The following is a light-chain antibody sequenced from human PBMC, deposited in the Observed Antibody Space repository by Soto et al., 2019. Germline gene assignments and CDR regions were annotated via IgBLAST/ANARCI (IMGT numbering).Light chain of an antibody. Sequence: IVLTQSPGTLSLSPGERATLSCRASQSISNSYLAWYQKKPGQAPRLLIYGASSMATGIPDRFSGSGSGADFTLTISSLEPEDFAVYYCQQYEQYDASFLITFGQGTRLEIK. V-gene: IGKV3-20*01. CDR1: QSISNSY. J-gene: IGKJ5*01. CDR2: GAS. CDR3: QQYEQYDASFLIT.